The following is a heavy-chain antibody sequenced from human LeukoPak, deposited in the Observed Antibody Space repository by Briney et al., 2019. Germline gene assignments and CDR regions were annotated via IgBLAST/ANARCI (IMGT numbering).Heavy chain of an antibody. V-gene: IGHV3-53*01. D-gene: IGHD4-23*01. CDR1: GSTVSSNY. CDR2: IYSGGST. Sequence: PGGSLRLSCAASGSTVSSNYMSWVRQAPGKGLEWVSVIYSGGSTYYADSVKGRFTISRDNSKNTLYLQMNSLRAEDTAVYYCARASPYGGNYFDYWGQGTLVTVSS. J-gene: IGHJ4*02. CDR3: ARASPYGGNYFDY.